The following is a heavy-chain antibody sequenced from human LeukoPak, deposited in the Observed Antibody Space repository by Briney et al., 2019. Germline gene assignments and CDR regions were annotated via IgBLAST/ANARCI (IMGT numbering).Heavy chain of an antibody. CDR2: IRSKAYGGTT. CDR1: GFTFGDYA. Sequence: PGGSLRLSCTASGFTFGDYAMSWFRQAPGKGLEWVGFIRSKAYGGTTEYAASVKGRFTISRDDSKSIAYLQMNSLKTEDAAVYYCTRDFAGYGGNSAYWGQGTLVTVSS. D-gene: IGHD4-23*01. J-gene: IGHJ4*02. CDR3: TRDFAGYGGNSAY. V-gene: IGHV3-49*03.